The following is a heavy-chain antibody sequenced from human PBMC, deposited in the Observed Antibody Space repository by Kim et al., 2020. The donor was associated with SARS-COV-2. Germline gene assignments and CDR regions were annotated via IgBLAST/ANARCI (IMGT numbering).Heavy chain of an antibody. J-gene: IGHJ6*02. D-gene: IGHD3-10*01. V-gene: IGHV3-30*01. CDR3: ARGPGDYYYGMDV. Sequence: YADAVKGRFTISRDISTNTLYLQMNSLRADDTAVYYCARGPGDYYYGMDVWGQGTTVTVSS.